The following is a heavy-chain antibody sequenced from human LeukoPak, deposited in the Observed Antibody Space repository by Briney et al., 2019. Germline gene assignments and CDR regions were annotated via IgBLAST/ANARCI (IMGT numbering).Heavy chain of an antibody. CDR2: ISYDGSNK. CDR3: ARGGFFDI. CDR1: GFTFSSYA. J-gene: IGHJ3*02. V-gene: IGHV3-30*04. Sequence: GGSLRLSCAASGFTFSSYAMHWVRQAPGKGLEWVAVISYDGSNKYYADSVKGRFTISRDNSKNTLYLQMNSLRAEDTAVYYCARGGFFDIWGQGTMVTVSS.